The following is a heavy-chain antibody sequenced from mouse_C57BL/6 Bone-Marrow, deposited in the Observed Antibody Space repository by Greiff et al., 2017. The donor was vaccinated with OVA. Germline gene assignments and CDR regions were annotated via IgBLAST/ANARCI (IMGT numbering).Heavy chain of an antibody. CDR1: GFSLTSYG. V-gene: IGHV2-5*01. CDR3: AKNSTTTVVAGNDYAIDY. D-gene: IGHD1-1*01. J-gene: IGHJ4*01. CDR2: IWRGGRT. Sequence: VQGVESGPGLVQPSQSLSITCKVSGFSLTSYGVHWVRQSPGKGLEWLGVIWRGGRTAYNAAFMSRLSITQDTSKSTVFFRKNSLQADYPAIYYCAKNSTTTVVAGNDYAIDYWGQGTLVTVSA.